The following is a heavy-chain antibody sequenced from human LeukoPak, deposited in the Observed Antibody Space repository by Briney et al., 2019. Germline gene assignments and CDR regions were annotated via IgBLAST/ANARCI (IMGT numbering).Heavy chain of an antibody. J-gene: IGHJ3*02. CDR2: IKPDGSEE. CDR3: ASPEWLPDSIDI. CDR1: GFTISSDW. Sequence: PGRSLTLSCAASGFTISSDWMSWVRQAPGKGLEWVANIKPDGSEEYYVDSVKGRFTISRDNAKKSLYLQMNSLRAEDTAVYYCASPEWLPDSIDIWGQGTMVTVSS. V-gene: IGHV3-7*01. D-gene: IGHD3-3*01.